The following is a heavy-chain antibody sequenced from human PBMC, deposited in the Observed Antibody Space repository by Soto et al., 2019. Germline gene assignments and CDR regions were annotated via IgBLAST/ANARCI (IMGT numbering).Heavy chain of an antibody. V-gene: IGHV2-5*02. D-gene: IGHD1-1*01. J-gene: IGHJ4*02. CDR3: ACTLGGYTWNGGYLDY. Sequence: ESGPTVVNPKQLRTLPCYFSRFVVPVRPVGGGWVRQSPGKGPELLAVIYCDDDKRYCSSLRNRLSITKASSNNHVDLLMTNMDPADSGTYVCACTLGGYTWNGGYLDYWGQGALVTVSS. CDR2: IYCDDDK. CDR1: RFVVPVRPVG.